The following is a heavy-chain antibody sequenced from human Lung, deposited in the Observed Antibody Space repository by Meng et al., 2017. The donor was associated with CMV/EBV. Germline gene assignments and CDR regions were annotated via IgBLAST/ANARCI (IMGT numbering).Heavy chain of an antibody. CDR3: ARVGYCNTTNCYGDYFDY. D-gene: IGHD2-2*03. CDR1: FRSGS. J-gene: IGHJ4*02. Sequence: FRSGSSNWVGQAAGKGLEWVSSISASSSYIFYSDSVKGRFTIYRDNAKNSLYLKMNNLRTEDTAVYYCARVGYCNTTNCYGDYFDYWGQGTLVTVSS. CDR2: ISASSSYI. V-gene: IGHV3-21*01.